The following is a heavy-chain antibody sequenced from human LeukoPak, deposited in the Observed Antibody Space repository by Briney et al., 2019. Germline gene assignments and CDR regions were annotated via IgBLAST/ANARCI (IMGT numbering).Heavy chain of an antibody. J-gene: IGHJ5*02. V-gene: IGHV3-23*01. CDR1: AFTFSSYA. CDR2: ITSSGGST. CDR3: AKEWDGSGTRLGWFDP. D-gene: IGHD3-10*01. Sequence: GGSLRLSCAASAFTFSSYAMTWVRQAPGKGLEWVSGITSSGGSTYYADSVKGRFTISRDNSKNTLYLQMNSLRAEDTATYYCAKEWDGSGTRLGWFDPWGQGTLVTVSS.